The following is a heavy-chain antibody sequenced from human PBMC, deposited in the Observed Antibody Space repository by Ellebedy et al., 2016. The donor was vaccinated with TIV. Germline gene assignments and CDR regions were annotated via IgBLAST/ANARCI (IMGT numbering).Heavy chain of an antibody. CDR3: AGSPSTGY. CDR2: ISSSGSTI. CDR1: GFTFSSYE. J-gene: IGHJ4*02. V-gene: IGHV3-48*03. Sequence: PGGSLRLSCAASGFTFSSYEMNWVRQAPGKGLEWVSYISSSGSTIYYADSVKGRFTISRDNSKNTLYLQMNSLRAEDTAVYYCAGSPSTGYWGQGTLVTVSS. D-gene: IGHD4-17*01.